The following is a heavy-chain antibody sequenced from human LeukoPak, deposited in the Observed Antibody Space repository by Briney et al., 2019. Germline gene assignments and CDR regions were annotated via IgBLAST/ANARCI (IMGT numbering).Heavy chain of an antibody. CDR1: GYTFTGYY. V-gene: IGHV1-2*02. CDR3: ARKEVYYDSSGISRGNYYYYYMDV. CDR2: INPNSGGT. Sequence: ASVKVSCKASGYTFTGYYMHWVRQAPGQGLEWMGWINPNSGGTNYAQKFQGRVTMTRDTSISTAYMELSRLRSDDTAVYYCARKEVYYDSSGISRGNYYYYYMDVRGKGTTVTVSS. D-gene: IGHD3-22*01. J-gene: IGHJ6*03.